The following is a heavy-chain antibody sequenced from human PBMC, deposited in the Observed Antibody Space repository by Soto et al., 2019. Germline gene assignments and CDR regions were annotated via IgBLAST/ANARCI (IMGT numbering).Heavy chain of an antibody. J-gene: IGHJ3*02. V-gene: IGHV3-13*04. CDR3: ARVGLPYCRSTSCYAFDI. Sequence: PGGSLRLSCAASGFTFSSYDMHWVRQATGKGLEWVSRIGTAGDTYYPGSVKGRFTISRENAKDSLYLQMNSLRAGDTAVYYCARVGLPYCRSTSCYAFDIWGQGTMVTVSS. CDR2: IGTAGDT. CDR1: GFTFSSYD. D-gene: IGHD2-2*01.